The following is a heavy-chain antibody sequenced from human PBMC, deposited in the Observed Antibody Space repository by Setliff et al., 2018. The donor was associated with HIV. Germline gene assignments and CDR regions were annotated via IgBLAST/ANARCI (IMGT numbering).Heavy chain of an antibody. D-gene: IGHD2-21*01. V-gene: IGHV1-18*01. CDR2: VSTYNGNT. J-gene: IGHJ6*03. Sequence: ASVKVSCKASGYTFTTYGITWVRQAPGQGLEWMGWVSTYNGNTNYAQKFQGRVTMTTVTSTSTAYMELRNLRSDDTAVYYCARLSIPAYYYMDVWGKGTTVTVSS. CDR1: GYTFTTYG. CDR3: ARLSIPAYYYMDV.